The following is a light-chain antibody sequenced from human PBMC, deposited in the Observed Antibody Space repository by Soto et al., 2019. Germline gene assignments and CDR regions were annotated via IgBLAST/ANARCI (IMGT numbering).Light chain of an antibody. Sequence: TLSFRASQSVSSNLAWYQQKPGQAPRLVIHGASTRATGIPDRFSGSGSGTDFTLTFSRLEPDDLAVYYCQPYDRSRTLGQGTMVEIK. CDR2: GAS. V-gene: IGKV3-20*01. J-gene: IGKJ1*01. CDR1: QSVSSN. CDR3: QPYDRSRT.